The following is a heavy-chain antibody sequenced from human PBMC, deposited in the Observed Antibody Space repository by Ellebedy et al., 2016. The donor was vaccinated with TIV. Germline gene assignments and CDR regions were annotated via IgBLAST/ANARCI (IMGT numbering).Heavy chain of an antibody. CDR1: GGSISSYY. CDR3: ARSLVTRWLQHFDY. Sequence: SETLSLTCTVSGGSISSYYWSWIRQPPGKGLEWIGYIYYTGSTNYNPSLKGRVTISVDTSKNQFSLKLSSVTAADMAVYYCARSLVTRWLQHFDYWGQGTLVTVSS. V-gene: IGHV4-59*01. D-gene: IGHD5-24*01. J-gene: IGHJ4*02. CDR2: IYYTGST.